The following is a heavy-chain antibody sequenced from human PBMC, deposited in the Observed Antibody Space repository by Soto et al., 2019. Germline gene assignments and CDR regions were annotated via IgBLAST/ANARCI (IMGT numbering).Heavy chain of an antibody. V-gene: IGHV4-39*01. CDR3: STPSRLTYYYDSSGYYEDAFDI. J-gene: IGHJ3*02. Sequence: SETLSLTCTVSGGSISSSSYYWGWIRQPPGKGLEGIGSIYYSGSTYYNPSLMSRVTISVDTPKNQFSLKLSSVTAADTAVYYCSTPSRLTYYYDSSGYYEDAFDIWGQGTMVTVSS. D-gene: IGHD3-22*01. CDR1: GGSISSSSYY. CDR2: IYYSGST.